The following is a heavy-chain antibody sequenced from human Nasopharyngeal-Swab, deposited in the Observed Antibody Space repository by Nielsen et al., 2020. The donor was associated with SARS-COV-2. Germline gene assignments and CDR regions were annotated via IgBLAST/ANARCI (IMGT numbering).Heavy chain of an antibody. CDR3: ARPLWSYADHFDY. D-gene: IGHD1-26*01. J-gene: IGHJ4*02. V-gene: IGHV5-51*01. CDR2: IYPGDSET. Sequence: KVSCKGSGYRFTGYWIGWVRQMPGKGLEWMGIIYPGDSETRYSPSFQGQVTISADKSISTAYLQWSSLKASDTAVYYCARPLWSYADHFDYWGQGTLVTVSS. CDR1: GYRFTGYW.